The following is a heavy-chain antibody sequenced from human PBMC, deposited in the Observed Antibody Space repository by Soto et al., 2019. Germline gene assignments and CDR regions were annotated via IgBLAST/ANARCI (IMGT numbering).Heavy chain of an antibody. V-gene: IGHV4-39*01. D-gene: IGHD5-18*01. CDR3: ARHKGQLWFSIGY. CDR1: GGSISSSSYY. CDR2: IYYSGST. J-gene: IGHJ4*02. Sequence: QLQLQESGPGLVKPSETLSLTCTVSGGSISSSSYYWGWIRQPPGKGLEWIGSIYYSGSTYYNPSLKSRVTISVDTSKNQFSLKLSSVTAADTAVYYCARHKGQLWFSIGYWGQGTLVTVSS.